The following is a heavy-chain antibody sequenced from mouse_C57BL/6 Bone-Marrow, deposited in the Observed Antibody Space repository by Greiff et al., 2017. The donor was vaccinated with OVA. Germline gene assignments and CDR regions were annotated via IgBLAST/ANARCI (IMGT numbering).Heavy chain of an antibody. V-gene: IGHV1-64*01. J-gene: IGHJ4*01. CDR3: ARSRGQRRLPSYAMDY. CDR2: IHPNSGST. CDR1: GYTFTSYW. Sequence: QVQLQQSGAELVKPGASVKLSCKASGYTFTSYWMHWVKQRPGQGLEWIGMIHPNSGSTNYNEKFKSKATLTVDKSSSTAYMQLSSLTSEDSAVYYCARSRGQRRLPSYAMDYWGQGTSVTVSS. D-gene: IGHD3-2*02.